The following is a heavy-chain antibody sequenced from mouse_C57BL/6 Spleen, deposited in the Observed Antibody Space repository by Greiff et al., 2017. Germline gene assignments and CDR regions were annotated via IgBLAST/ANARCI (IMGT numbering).Heavy chain of an antibody. V-gene: IGHV1-69*01. CDR2: IDPSDSYT. Sequence: QVQLQQPGAELVMPGASVKLSCKASGYTFTSYWMHWVKQRPGQGLEWIGEIDPSDSYTNYNQKFKGKSTLTVDKSSSTAYMQLSSLTSEDSAVYYCARRHYYAMDYWGQGTSVTVSS. CDR3: ARRHYYAMDY. J-gene: IGHJ4*01. CDR1: GYTFTSYW.